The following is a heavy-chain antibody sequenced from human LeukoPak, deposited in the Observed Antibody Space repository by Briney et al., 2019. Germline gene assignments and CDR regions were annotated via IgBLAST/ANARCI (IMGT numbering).Heavy chain of an antibody. CDR1: GYTFTNYY. V-gene: IGHV1-46*01. CDR2: INPSGGST. CDR3: ARPPLDYGDNYFDY. Sequence: ASVKVSCKASGYTFTNYYIHWVRQAPGRGLEWMGMINPSGGSTSYAQKFQGRVTMTRDTSTSTVYMELSSLRSEDTAVYYCARPPLDYGDNYFDYWGQGTLVTASS. J-gene: IGHJ4*02. D-gene: IGHD4-17*01.